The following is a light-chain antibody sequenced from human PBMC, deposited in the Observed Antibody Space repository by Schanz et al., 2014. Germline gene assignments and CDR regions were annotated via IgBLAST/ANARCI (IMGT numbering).Light chain of an antibody. Sequence: EIVLTQSPGTLSLSPGERATLSCRASQSVDSSYLAWYQQKPGHAPRLLIYGASSRATGIPDRFSGSGSGTDFTLTISRLGPEDFAVYYCQQYSSSRTFGQGTKVEIK. J-gene: IGKJ1*01. CDR2: GAS. CDR1: QSVDSSY. V-gene: IGKV3-20*01. CDR3: QQYSSSRT.